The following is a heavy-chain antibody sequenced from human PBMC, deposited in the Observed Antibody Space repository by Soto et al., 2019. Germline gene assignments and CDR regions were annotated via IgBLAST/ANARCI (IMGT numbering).Heavy chain of an antibody. CDR3: STTVITAPLFEY. Sequence: EVQLVESGGGLVQPGGSLRLSCEGSGFTFSGHYMDWVRQAPGKGLEWLGRIRNKPNGHTTAYAATVKGRFTISRDDSTNLVYLPMNSLKSEDTALYYCSTTVITAPLFEYWGQGTLVAVSS. J-gene: IGHJ4*02. V-gene: IGHV3-72*01. CDR1: GFTFSGHY. D-gene: IGHD2-21*02. CDR2: IRNKPNGHTT.